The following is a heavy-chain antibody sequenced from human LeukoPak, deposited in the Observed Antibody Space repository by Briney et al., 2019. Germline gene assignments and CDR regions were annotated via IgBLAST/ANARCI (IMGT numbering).Heavy chain of an antibody. D-gene: IGHD6-13*01. J-gene: IGHJ4*02. CDR2: IYSGGST. CDR1: GFTVSSSY. CDR3: ARRRGYTSSGYFDK. V-gene: IGHV3-66*04. Sequence: GGSLRLSCAASGFTVSSSYMSWVRQAPGKGLEWVSVIYSGGSTYYTDSVKGRFTISRDNSKNTLYLQMDSLRAEDTAVFYCARRRGYTSSGYFDKWGQGTLVTVSS.